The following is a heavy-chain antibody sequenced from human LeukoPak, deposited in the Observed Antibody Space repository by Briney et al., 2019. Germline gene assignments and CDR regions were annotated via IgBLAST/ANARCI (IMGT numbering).Heavy chain of an antibody. CDR3: TTGMGYFDY. CDR2: IKGKTDGGTT. V-gene: IGHV3-15*01. Sequence: GGSLRLSCAASGFTFGNAWMTWVRQAPGKGLEWVGRIKGKTDGGTTDYAAPVKGRFTISRDDSKNTLYLQMNSLKTEDTAVYYCTTGMGYFDYWGQGTLVTVSS. J-gene: IGHJ4*02. D-gene: IGHD2-8*01. CDR1: GFTFGNAW.